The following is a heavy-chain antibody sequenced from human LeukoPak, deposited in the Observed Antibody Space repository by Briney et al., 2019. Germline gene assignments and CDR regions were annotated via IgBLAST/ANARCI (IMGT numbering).Heavy chain of an antibody. CDR3: ARVLAYCGGDCYLGAFDI. Sequence: GASVKVSCKASGGTFSSYAISWVRQAPGRGLEWMGGIIPIFGTANYAQKFQGRVTITADESTSTAYMELSSLRSEDTAVYYCARVLAYCGGDCYLGAFDIWGQGTMVTVSS. D-gene: IGHD2-21*02. CDR1: GGTFSSYA. CDR2: IIPIFGTA. V-gene: IGHV1-69*13. J-gene: IGHJ3*02.